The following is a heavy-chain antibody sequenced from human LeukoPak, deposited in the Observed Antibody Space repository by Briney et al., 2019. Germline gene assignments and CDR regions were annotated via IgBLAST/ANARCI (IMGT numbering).Heavy chain of an antibody. D-gene: IGHD6-19*01. CDR3: AGQKSGYSSGWPSFDY. CDR1: GGSISSYY. CDR2: IYTSGST. Sequence: SETLSLTCTVSGGSISSYYWSWIRQPAGRGLEWVGRIYTSGSTNHNPSLKSRVTMSVDTSKNQFSLKLSSVTAADTAVYYCAGQKSGYSSGWPSFDYWGQGTLVTVSS. V-gene: IGHV4-4*07. J-gene: IGHJ4*02.